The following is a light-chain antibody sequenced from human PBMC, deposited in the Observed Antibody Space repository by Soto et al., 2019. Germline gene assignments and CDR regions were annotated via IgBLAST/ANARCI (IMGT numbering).Light chain of an antibody. V-gene: IGKV3-20*01. J-gene: IGKJ1*01. Sequence: DIVLTQSPGTLSLSPGERATLSCRASQSVSSNYLAWYQQKPGQTPKVLIYRASTRATGIPDRFSGSGSGTDFTLTIDRLESEDFAVYFCQQYGDLPWTFGQGTKVDIK. CDR3: QQYGDLPWT. CDR2: RAS. CDR1: QSVSSNY.